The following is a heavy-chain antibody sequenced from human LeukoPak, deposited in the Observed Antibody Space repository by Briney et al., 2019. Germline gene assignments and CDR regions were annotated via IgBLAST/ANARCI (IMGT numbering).Heavy chain of an antibody. CDR1: GVAVSGNY. Sequence: GRCLSLSPAASGVAVSGNYMGCGRHTPRERVWWGLVIYSGGSTYYADSVKGRFTISRDNSKNTLYLHMNSLRAEDTAVYYWARVHLYYFDYWGQGTLVTVSS. CDR3: ARVHLYYFDY. J-gene: IGHJ4*02. V-gene: IGHV3-66*01. CDR2: IYSGGST.